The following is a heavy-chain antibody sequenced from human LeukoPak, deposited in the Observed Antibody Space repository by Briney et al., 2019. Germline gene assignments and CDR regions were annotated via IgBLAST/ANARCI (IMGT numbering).Heavy chain of an antibody. D-gene: IGHD7-27*01. V-gene: IGHV3-23*01. CDR3: AKDPGHYFDY. J-gene: IGHJ4*02. CDR1: GFTFGDYA. Sequence: GGSLRLSCTASGFTFGDYAMSWVRQAPGKGLEWVSDVSGSGDSTYYADSVKGRFTISRDNSKNTLYLQMNSLRAEDTAVYYCAKDPGHYFDYWGQGTLVTVSS. CDR2: VSGSGDST.